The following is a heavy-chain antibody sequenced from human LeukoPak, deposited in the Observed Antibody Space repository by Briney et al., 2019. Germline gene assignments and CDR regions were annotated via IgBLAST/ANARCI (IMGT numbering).Heavy chain of an antibody. Sequence: GGSLRLSCVASGFTFGKYWMSWVRQAPGKGLEWVANIKLDGSEKNYVDSVKGRFTISRDNTKNSLYLQMNSLRVDDTAVYYCASTNSLDNWGQGTLVTVSS. CDR2: IKLDGSEK. CDR3: ASTNSLDN. J-gene: IGHJ4*02. D-gene: IGHD2-8*01. V-gene: IGHV3-7*01. CDR1: GFTFGKYW.